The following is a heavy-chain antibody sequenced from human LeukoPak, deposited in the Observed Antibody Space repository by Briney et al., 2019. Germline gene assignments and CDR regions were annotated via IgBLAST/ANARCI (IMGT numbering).Heavy chain of an antibody. V-gene: IGHV1-2*02. CDR3: ARVQWLVSYWFDP. Sequence: ASVKVSCKASGYTFTGCYMHWVRQAPGQGLEWMGWINPNSGGTNYAQKFQGRVTMTRDTSISTAYMELSRLRSDDTAVYYCARVQWLVSYWFDPWGQGTLVTVSS. CDR2: INPNSGGT. CDR1: GYTFTGCY. D-gene: IGHD6-19*01. J-gene: IGHJ5*02.